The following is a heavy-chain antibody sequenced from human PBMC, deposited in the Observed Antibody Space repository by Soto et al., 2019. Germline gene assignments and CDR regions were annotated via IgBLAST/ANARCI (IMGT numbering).Heavy chain of an antibody. J-gene: IGHJ4*02. V-gene: IGHV1-69*06. CDR3: ARGGAYCGGDCYNFDY. CDR1: GGTFSSYA. CDR2: IIPIFGTA. D-gene: IGHD2-21*02. Sequence: SVKVSCKASGGTFSSYAISWVRQAPGQGLEWMGGIIPIFGTANYAQKFQGRITITADKSTSTAYMDLSSLRSEDMDLYYCARGGAYCGGDCYNFDYWGQGTLVTVSS.